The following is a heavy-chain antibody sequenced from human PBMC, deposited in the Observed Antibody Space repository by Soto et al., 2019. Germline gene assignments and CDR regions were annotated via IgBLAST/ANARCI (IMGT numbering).Heavy chain of an antibody. J-gene: IGHJ6*03. CDR1: GASIVRNY. CDR3: ARLRALHVGDVSHSYYYMDV. Sequence: QVQLQESGPGLVKPSETLSLTCTVSGASIVRNYWGWIRQPPGKGLEWIGYMYYIGSTTYNPSLESRVTISVDTSRNAFSLKLTLVTAADTAMYYCARLRALHVGDVSHSYYYMDVLGKGTSVSVSS. CDR2: MYYIGST. D-gene: IGHD3-16*02. V-gene: IGHV4-59*08.